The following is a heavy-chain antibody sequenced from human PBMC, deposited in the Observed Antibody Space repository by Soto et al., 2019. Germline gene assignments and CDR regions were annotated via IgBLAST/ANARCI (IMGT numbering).Heavy chain of an antibody. V-gene: IGHV3-23*01. CDR1: GFTFSSYA. CDR2: ISGSGGST. J-gene: IGHJ5*02. CDR3: AKDQGQSPVRYFDWWPNWFDP. D-gene: IGHD3-9*01. Sequence: QPWGSLRLSCAASGFTFSSYAMSWVRQAPGKGLEWVSAISGSGGSTYYADSVKGRFTISRDNSKNTLYLQMNSLRAEDTAVYYCAKDQGQSPVRYFDWWPNWFDPWGQGTLVTVSS.